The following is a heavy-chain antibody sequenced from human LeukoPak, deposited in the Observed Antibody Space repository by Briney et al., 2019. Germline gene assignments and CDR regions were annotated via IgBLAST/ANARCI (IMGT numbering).Heavy chain of an antibody. D-gene: IGHD6-19*01. CDR2: MNPKSGNT. J-gene: IGHJ6*03. CDR1: GYTFTSYD. CDR3: ARRAVDNSYYYYMDV. Sequence: VKVSCKASGYTFTSYDINWVRQATGQGLEWMGWMNPKSGNTGYAQKFQGRVTTTRNTSISTAYMEVSSLRYEDTAVYYCARRAVDNSYYYYMDVWGKGTTVTVSS. V-gene: IGHV1-8*01.